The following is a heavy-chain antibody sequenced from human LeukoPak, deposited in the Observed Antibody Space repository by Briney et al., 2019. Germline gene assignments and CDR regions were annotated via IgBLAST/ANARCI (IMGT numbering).Heavy chain of an antibody. CDR3: ARVASGSYYYPFDY. Sequence: GGSLRLSCAASGFTVSSNYMSWVRQAPGKGLEWVSVIYSGGSTYYADSVKGRFTISRDNSKNTLYLQMNNLRAEDTTVYYCARVASGSYYYPFDYWGQGTLVTVSS. CDR1: GFTVSSNY. V-gene: IGHV3-53*01. CDR2: IYSGGST. D-gene: IGHD1-26*01. J-gene: IGHJ4*02.